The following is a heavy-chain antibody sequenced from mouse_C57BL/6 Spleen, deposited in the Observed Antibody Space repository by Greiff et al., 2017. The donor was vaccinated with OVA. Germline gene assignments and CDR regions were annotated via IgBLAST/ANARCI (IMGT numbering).Heavy chain of an antibody. D-gene: IGHD2-5*01. J-gene: IGHJ4*01. CDR3: ARDHYSNYGYAMDY. CDR2: ISYDGSN. CDR1: GYSITSGYY. V-gene: IGHV3-6*01. Sequence: EVKLMESGPGLVKPSQSLSLTCSVTGYSITSGYYWNWIRQFPGNKLEWMGYISYDGSNNYNPSLKNRISITRDTSKNQFFLKLNSVTTEDTATYYCARDHYSNYGYAMDYWGQGTSVTVSS.